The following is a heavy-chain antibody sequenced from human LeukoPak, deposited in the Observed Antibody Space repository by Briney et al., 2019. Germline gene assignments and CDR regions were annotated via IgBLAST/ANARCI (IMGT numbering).Heavy chain of an antibody. V-gene: IGHV3-64*04. J-gene: IGHJ6*02. CDR3: ARDVGGSGWQVLYYYYGMDV. D-gene: IGHD6-19*01. Sequence: GGSLRLSCSASGFTFSSYAMHWVRQAPGKGLEYVSAISNNGGSTYYADSVKGRFTISRDNAKNSLYLQMNSLRAEDTAVYYCARDVGGSGWQVLYYYYGMDVWGQGTTVTVSS. CDR1: GFTFSSYA. CDR2: ISNNGGST.